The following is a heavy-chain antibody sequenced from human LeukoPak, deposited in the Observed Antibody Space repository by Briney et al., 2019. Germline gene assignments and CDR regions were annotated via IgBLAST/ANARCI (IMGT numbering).Heavy chain of an antibody. V-gene: IGHV1-18*01. Sequence: ASVKVSCKASGYTFISYGITWVRQAPGQGLEWMGWISAYNGNTNYAQKLQGRVTTTTDTSTSTAYMELRSLRSDDTAVYYCARDRVSPHYDFWIHNDAFDIWGQGTMVTVSS. D-gene: IGHD3-3*01. CDR2: ISAYNGNT. J-gene: IGHJ3*02. CDR1: GYTFISYG. CDR3: ARDRVSPHYDFWIHNDAFDI.